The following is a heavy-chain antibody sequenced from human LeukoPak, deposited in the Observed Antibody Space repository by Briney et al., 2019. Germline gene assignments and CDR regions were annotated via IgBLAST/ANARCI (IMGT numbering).Heavy chain of an antibody. Sequence: GGSLRLSCAASGFTFSSYAMHWVRQAPGKGLEWVAVISYDGSNKYYADSVKGRFTISRDNSKNTLYLQMNSLRAEDTAVYYCARGTVLDPWGQGTLVTVSS. CDR1: GFTFSSYA. CDR2: ISYDGSNK. CDR3: ARGTVLDP. J-gene: IGHJ5*02. D-gene: IGHD2-2*01. V-gene: IGHV3-30*04.